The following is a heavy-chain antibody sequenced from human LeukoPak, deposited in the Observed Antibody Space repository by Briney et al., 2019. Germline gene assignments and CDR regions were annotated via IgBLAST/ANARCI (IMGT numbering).Heavy chain of an antibody. J-gene: IGHJ5*02. CDR2: IYHSGST. D-gene: IGHD6-13*01. CDR3: ARVLAAAFDP. Sequence: PSETLSLTCTVSGGSISSGSYYWSWIRQPAGKGLEWIGSIYHSGSTYYNPSLKSRVTISVDTSKNQFSLKLSSVTAADTAVYYCARVLAAAFDPWGQGTLVTVSS. V-gene: IGHV4-39*07. CDR1: GGSISSGSYY.